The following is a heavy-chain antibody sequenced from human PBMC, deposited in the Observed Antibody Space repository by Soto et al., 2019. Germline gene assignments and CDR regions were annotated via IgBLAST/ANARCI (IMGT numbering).Heavy chain of an antibody. CDR1: GFTFSSYA. D-gene: IGHD5-18*01. V-gene: IGHV3-23*01. CDR2: ISGSDGRT. CDR3: AKGVSQYTPLALFDY. J-gene: IGHJ4*02. Sequence: PGGSLRLSRAASGFTFSSYAMSWVRQAPGKGLEWVSTISGSDGRTYSTDSVKGRFTISRDNSRNTAYLQMNSLRVEDTAVYYCAKGVSQYTPLALFDYWGRGTLVTVS.